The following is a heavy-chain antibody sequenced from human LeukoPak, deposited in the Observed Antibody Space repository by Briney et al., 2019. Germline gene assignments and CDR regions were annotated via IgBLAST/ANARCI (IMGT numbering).Heavy chain of an antibody. CDR3: TTHPRSGLRYFDWLLWYFDY. CDR1: GFTFSNAW. Sequence: PGGSLRLSCAASGFTFSNAWMSWVRQAPGKGLEWVGRIKSKTDGGTTDYAAPVKGRFTISRDDSKNTLYLQMNSLKTEDTAVYYCTTHPRSGLRYFDWLLWYFDYWGQGTLVTVSS. J-gene: IGHJ4*02. D-gene: IGHD3-9*01. V-gene: IGHV3-15*01. CDR2: IKSKTDGGTT.